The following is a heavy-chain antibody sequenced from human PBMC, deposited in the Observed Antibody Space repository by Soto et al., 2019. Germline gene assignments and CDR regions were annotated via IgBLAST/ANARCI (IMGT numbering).Heavy chain of an antibody. CDR2: MYYSGST. V-gene: IGHV4-59*01. CDR3: ARDQYCSGGSCYSNWFDP. CDR1: GGSISSYY. J-gene: IGHJ5*02. Sequence: SETLSLTCTVSGGSISSYYWSWIRQPPGKGLEWIGYMYYSGSTNYNPSLKSRVTISVDTSKNQFSLKLSSVTAADTAVYYCARDQYCSGGSCYSNWFDPWGQGTLVTVSS. D-gene: IGHD2-15*01.